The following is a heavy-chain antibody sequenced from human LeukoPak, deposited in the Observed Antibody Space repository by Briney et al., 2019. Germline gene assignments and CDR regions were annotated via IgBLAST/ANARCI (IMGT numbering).Heavy chain of an antibody. V-gene: IGHV4-59*08. CDR1: GGSLSSYY. D-gene: IGHD3-3*01. CDR2: IYYSGGT. Sequence: SETLSLTCTVSGGSLSSYYWSWIRQPPGKGLEWIGYIYYSGGTNYNPSLKSRVTISVDTSKNQFSLKLSSVTAADTAVYYCARVGALRFWDPWGQGTLVTVSS. J-gene: IGHJ5*02. CDR3: ARVGALRFWDP.